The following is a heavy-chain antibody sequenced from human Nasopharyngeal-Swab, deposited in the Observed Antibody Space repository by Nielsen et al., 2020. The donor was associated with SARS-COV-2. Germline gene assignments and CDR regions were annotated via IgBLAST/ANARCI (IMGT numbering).Heavy chain of an antibody. V-gene: IGHV4-34*09. CDR3: ARARRNFVVVSAFDY. CDR2: INHSGST. Sequence: RQAPGKRLEWIGEINHSGSTNYNPSLKSRVTISVDTSKNQFSLKLSSVTAADTAVYYCARARRNFVVVSAFDYWGQGTLVTVSS. D-gene: IGHD2-21*02. J-gene: IGHJ4*02.